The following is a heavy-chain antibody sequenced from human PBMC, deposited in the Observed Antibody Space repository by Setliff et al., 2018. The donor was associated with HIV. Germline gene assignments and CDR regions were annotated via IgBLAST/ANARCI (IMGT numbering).Heavy chain of an antibody. Sequence: PSETLSLTCAVSGYSISSGYYWGWIRQPPGKGLEWVGSIYHTGSTYYKPSLKSRVTISVDTSKNQFSLRLSSVAAGDTAVYYCARQAIFGYYDSSGYLDYWGQGTQVTVSS. D-gene: IGHD3-22*01. V-gene: IGHV4-38-2*01. CDR1: GYSISSGYY. CDR2: IYHTGST. J-gene: IGHJ4*02. CDR3: ARQAIFGYYDSSGYLDY.